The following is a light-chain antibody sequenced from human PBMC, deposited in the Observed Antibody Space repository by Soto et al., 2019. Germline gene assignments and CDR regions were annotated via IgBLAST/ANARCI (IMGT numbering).Light chain of an antibody. Sequence: DLQMTQSPSTLSASVGDRVTFTCRASQSITNRLAWYQQKPGKAPKVLIYDASNLESGVPSRFSGSGSGTEFTLTINRLQPDDFATYYCQHYGGMWAFGQGTKVDIK. J-gene: IGKJ1*01. CDR2: DAS. V-gene: IGKV1-5*01. CDR3: QHYGGMWA. CDR1: QSITNR.